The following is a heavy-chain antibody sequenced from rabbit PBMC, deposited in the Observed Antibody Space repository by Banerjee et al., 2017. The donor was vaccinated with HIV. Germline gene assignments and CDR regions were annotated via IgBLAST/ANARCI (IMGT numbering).Heavy chain of an antibody. D-gene: IGHD6-1*01. V-gene: IGHV1S40*01. CDR3: ARGDGYAYGGYDL. CDR1: GLNFSGDSY. J-gene: IGHJ4*01. CDR2: IDIGSSGFT. Sequence: QSLEESGGDLVKPGASLTLTCKASGLNFSGDSYDSYMCWVRQAPGKGLEWIACIDIGSSGFTYFASWAKGRFTISKTSSTTVTLQMTSLTAADTATYFCARGDGYAYGGYDLWGPGTLVTVS.